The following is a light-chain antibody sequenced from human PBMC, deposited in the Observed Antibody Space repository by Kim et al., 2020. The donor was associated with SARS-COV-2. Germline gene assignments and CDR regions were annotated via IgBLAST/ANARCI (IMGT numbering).Light chain of an antibody. CDR2: RNN. V-gene: IGLV10-54*04. J-gene: IGLJ3*02. CDR1: SNNVGDQG. CDR3: AAWDSSLGAWV. Sequence: RQTATLTCPGNSNNVGDQGAAWLQQHQGHPPKLLSYRNNDRPSGISERFSASRSGDTASLTITGLQPDDEADYYCAAWDSSLGAWVFGGGTQLTVL.